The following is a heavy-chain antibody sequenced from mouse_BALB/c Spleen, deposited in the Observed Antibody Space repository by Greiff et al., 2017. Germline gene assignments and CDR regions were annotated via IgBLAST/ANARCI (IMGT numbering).Heavy chain of an antibody. J-gene: IGHJ3*01. CDR1: GFSLTSYD. D-gene: IGHD1-1*01. V-gene: IGHV2-9-2*01. CDR2: IWTGGGT. Sequence: VQRVESGPGLVAPSQSLSITCTVSGFSLTSYDISWIRQPPGKGLEWLGVIWTGGGTNYNSAFMSRLSISKDNSKSQVFLKMNSLQTDDTAIYYCVRKGYYGSSPWFAYWGQGTLVTVSA. CDR3: VRKGYYGSSPWFAY.